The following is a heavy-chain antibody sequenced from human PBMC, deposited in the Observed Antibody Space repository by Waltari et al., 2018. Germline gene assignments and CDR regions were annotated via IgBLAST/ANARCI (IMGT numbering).Heavy chain of an antibody. CDR1: GFTFSRSA. CDR2: ISASSTNI. V-gene: IGHV3-48*01. D-gene: IGHD3-22*01. Sequence: EVQLVESGGGLGQPGGSLRLSCAVSGFTFSRSAMNRVRQAPGKGPEWFSYISASSTNIHYADSVKGRFSVSRDNAENSLSLQMNLLRAEDTAIYYCARHLYSIDYLELAKWGQGTLVTVSS. CDR3: ARHLYSIDYLELAK. J-gene: IGHJ4*02.